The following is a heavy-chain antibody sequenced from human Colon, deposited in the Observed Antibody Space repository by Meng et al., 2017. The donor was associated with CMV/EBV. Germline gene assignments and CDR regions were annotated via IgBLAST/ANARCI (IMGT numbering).Heavy chain of an antibody. CDR3: ARAKLTGDSRYYGMAV. Sequence: ASVKVSCKASGYTFTAYYMLWIRQAPGQGLECMGWMNPNSGGTMPAQKFKGRVTMTRDTSIATAYMELSRLTPDDTAVYYCARAKLTGDSRYYGMAVWGQGSTVTVSS. D-gene: IGHD7-27*01. CDR2: MNPNSGGT. V-gene: IGHV1-2*02. J-gene: IGHJ6*02. CDR1: GYTFTAYY.